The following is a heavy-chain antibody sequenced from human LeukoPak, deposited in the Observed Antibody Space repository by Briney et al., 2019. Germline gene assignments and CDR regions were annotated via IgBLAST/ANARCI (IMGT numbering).Heavy chain of an antibody. CDR1: GFTVSSNY. J-gene: IGHJ3*02. D-gene: IGHD1-26*01. CDR2: IKQDGSEK. Sequence: PGGSLRLSCAASGFTVSSNYMSWVRQAPGKGLEWVANIKQDGSEKFYVDSVKGRFTISRDNAKNSLYLQMNSLRAKDTAVYYCARDIIVGATVARFDAFDIWGQGTMVTVSS. V-gene: IGHV3-7*01. CDR3: ARDIIVGATVARFDAFDI.